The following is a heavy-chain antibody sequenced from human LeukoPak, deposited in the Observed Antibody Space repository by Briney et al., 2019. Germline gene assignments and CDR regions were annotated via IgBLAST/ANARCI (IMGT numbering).Heavy chain of an antibody. CDR1: GFTFGNYG. CDR3: AKGYIAARRSPYFDY. CDR2: ISGDGGGK. Sequence: GGSLRLSCAASGFTFGNYGMHWVRQAPGKGLEWVSIISGDGGGKYYEDSVKGRFTISRDNSKNSLYLQMNSLRTEDTALYYCAKGYIAARRSPYFDYWGQGTLVTVSS. J-gene: IGHJ4*02. D-gene: IGHD6-6*01. V-gene: IGHV3-43*02.